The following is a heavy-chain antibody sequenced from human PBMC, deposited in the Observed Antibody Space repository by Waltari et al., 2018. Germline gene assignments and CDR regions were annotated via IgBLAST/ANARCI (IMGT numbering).Heavy chain of an antibody. CDR2: IIPIFGTA. CDR3: AREAAAMGYYYYYYMDV. J-gene: IGHJ6*03. V-gene: IGHV1-69*08. D-gene: IGHD2-2*01. Sequence: QVQLVQSGAEVKKPGSSVKVSCKASGGTFSSYAISWVRKAAGQGLEWMGRIIPIFGTANYAQKFQGRVTITADKSTSTAYMELSSLRSEDTAVYYCAREAAAMGYYYYYYMDVWGKGTTVTVSS. CDR1: GGTFSSYA.